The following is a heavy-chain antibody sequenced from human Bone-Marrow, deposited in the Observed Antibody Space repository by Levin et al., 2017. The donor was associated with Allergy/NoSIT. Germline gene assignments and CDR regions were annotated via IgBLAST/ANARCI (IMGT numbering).Heavy chain of an antibody. V-gene: IGHV6-1*01. Sequence: SQTLSLTCAISGDSVSSNSAAWNWIRQSPSRGLEWLGRTYYRSKWYNDYAVSVKSRITINPDTSKNQFSLQLNSVTPEDTAVYYCARDPHSNYVSGRGGFDYWGQGTLVTVSS. CDR1: GDSVSSNSAA. J-gene: IGHJ4*02. CDR2: TYYRSKWYN. D-gene: IGHD4-11*01. CDR3: ARDPHSNYVSGRGGFDY.